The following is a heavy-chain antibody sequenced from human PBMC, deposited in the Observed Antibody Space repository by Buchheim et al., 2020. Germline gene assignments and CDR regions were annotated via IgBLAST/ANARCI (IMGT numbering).Heavy chain of an antibody. CDR2: ISYDGSNK. D-gene: IGHD3-10*01. Sequence: QVQLVESGGGVVQPGRSLRLSCAASGFTFSSFGTHWVRQAPGKGLEWLAVISYDGSNKYYADSVKGRFTISRDNSKNTLYLQMNSLRAEDTSVYYCARDPYYYGSGSYGYYFDYWGQGTL. V-gene: IGHV3-30*03. CDR3: ARDPYYYGSGSYGYYFDY. J-gene: IGHJ4*02. CDR1: GFTFSSFG.